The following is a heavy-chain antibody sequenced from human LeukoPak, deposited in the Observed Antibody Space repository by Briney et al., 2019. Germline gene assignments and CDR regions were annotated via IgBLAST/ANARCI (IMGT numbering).Heavy chain of an antibody. D-gene: IGHD3-9*01. CDR2: IYHSGST. V-gene: IGHV4-4*02. Sequence: SETQSLTGAVSGGSISSSNTWSWVRQPPGKGLEWIGEIYHSGSTNYNPSLKSRVTISVDKSKNQFSLKLSSVTAADTAVYYCARQGLQFDWRNYDCWGEGTLVTVSS. CDR1: GGSISSSNT. J-gene: IGHJ4*02. CDR3: ARQGLQFDWRNYDC.